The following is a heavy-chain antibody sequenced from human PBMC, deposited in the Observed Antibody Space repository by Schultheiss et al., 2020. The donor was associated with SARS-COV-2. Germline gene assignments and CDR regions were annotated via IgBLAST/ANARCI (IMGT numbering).Heavy chain of an antibody. V-gene: IGHV3-9*01. Sequence: GGSLRLSCAASGFTFDDYAMHWVRQAPGKGLEWVSGINWNSGSLVYADSVKGRFTISRDNSKNTLYLQMNSLRAEDTAVYYCARGYGGNAAGYWGQGTLVTVSS. CDR3: ARGYGGNAAGY. CDR2: INWNSGSL. CDR1: GFTFDDYA. J-gene: IGHJ4*02. D-gene: IGHD4-23*01.